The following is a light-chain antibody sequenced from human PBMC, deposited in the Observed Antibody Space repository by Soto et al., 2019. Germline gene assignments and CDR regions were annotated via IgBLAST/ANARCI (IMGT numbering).Light chain of an antibody. Sequence: QSALTQPASVSGSPGQSITISCTGTSSDVGSYNLVSWYQQHPGKAPKLMIYEVSKRPSGVSNRFSGSKSGNTASLTISGLQAEDEADYYCCSYAGSSSHVFGTVTKVTDL. J-gene: IGLJ1*01. CDR1: SSDVGSYNL. CDR3: CSYAGSSSHV. CDR2: EVS. V-gene: IGLV2-23*02.